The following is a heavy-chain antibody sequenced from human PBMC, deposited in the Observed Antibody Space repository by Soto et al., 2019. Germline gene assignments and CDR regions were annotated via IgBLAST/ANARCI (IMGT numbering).Heavy chain of an antibody. J-gene: IGHJ6*03. Sequence: SETLSLTCAVYGGSFSGYYWSWIRQPPGKGLEWIGEINHSGSTNYNPSLKSRVTISVDTSKNQFSLKLGSVTAADTAVYYCARDRRPVVRGVMRYYYMDVWGKGTTVTVSS. CDR1: GGSFSGYY. D-gene: IGHD3-10*01. CDR2: INHSGST. CDR3: ARDRRPVVRGVMRYYYMDV. V-gene: IGHV4-34*01.